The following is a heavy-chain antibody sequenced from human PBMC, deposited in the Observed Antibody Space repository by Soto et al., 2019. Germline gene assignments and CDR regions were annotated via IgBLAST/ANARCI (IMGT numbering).Heavy chain of an antibody. CDR1: VGSVNVYY. J-gene: IGHJ5*02. CDR3: ATRATGLGLLIAPFDT. CDR2: INGSPGT. V-gene: IGHV4-34*01. Sequence: SETLSITCASYVGSVNVYYWTWLRQPPERGLGLFGEINGSPGTHYNAALESRGTMSVDTSKNECSLGFMSVTAADTAIYYCATRATGLGLLIAPFDTWGQGTQVTASS. D-gene: IGHD2-21*01.